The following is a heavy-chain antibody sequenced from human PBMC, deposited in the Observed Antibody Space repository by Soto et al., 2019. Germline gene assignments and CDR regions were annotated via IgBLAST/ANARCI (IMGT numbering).Heavy chain of an antibody. CDR3: TREGGHYYYGSGKDAFDI. Sequence: GGSLRLSCTASGFTFGDYAMSWFRQAPGKGLEWVGFIRSKAYGGTTEYAASVKGRLTISRDDSKSIAYLQMNSLKTEDTAVYYCTREGGHYYYGSGKDAFDIWGQGTMVTVSS. CDR1: GFTFGDYA. J-gene: IGHJ3*02. CDR2: IRSKAYGGTT. V-gene: IGHV3-49*03. D-gene: IGHD3-10*01.